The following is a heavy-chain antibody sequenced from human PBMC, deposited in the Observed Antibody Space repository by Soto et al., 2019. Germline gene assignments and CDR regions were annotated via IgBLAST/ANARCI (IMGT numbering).Heavy chain of an antibody. V-gene: IGHV1-24*01. CDR3: ASLSGDIVLMVYAL. J-gene: IGHJ4*02. D-gene: IGHD2-8*01. CDR1: GYTLTELS. Sequence: GASVKVSCKVSGYTLTELSMHWVRQAPGKGLEWMGGFDPEDGETIYAQKFQGRVTMTEDTSTDTAYMELSSLTSEDTAVYYCASLSGDIVLMVYALGGRETLVTVSS. CDR2: FDPEDGET.